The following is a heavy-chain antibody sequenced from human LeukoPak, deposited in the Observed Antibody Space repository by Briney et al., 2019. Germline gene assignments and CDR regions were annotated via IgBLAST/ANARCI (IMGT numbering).Heavy chain of an antibody. Sequence: AGGSLRLSCAASGFTFSTAWMSWVRQASGKGLEWVGRIRSKANNYATAYAASVKGRFTISRDDSNKTTYLQMNSLKTEDSAVYYCSRYRGDSDAFDMWGQGTMVTVSS. J-gene: IGHJ3*02. V-gene: IGHV3-73*01. D-gene: IGHD3-16*01. CDR3: SRYRGDSDAFDM. CDR2: IRSKANNYAT. CDR1: GFTFSTAW.